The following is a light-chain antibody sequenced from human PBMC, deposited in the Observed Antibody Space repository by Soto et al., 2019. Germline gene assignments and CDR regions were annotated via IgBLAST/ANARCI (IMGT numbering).Light chain of an antibody. V-gene: IGLV2-14*01. CDR1: SSDVGGYNY. CDR2: DVS. Sequence: QSALTQPASVSGSPGQSITISCTGTSSDVGGYNYVSWYQQHPGKAPKLMIYDVSNRPSGVSNRFSRSKSGNTASLTISGLQAEDEAAYYCSSYTSGRAFVFGTGTKLTVL. J-gene: IGLJ1*01. CDR3: SSYTSGRAFV.